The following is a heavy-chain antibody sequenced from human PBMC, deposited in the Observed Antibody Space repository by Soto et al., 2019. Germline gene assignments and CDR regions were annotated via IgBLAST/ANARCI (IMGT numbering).Heavy chain of an antibody. J-gene: IGHJ6*02. V-gene: IGHV1-18*01. CDR2: ISGYNGNT. CDR1: GYSFTTYG. Sequence: QVQLVQSGGEVKKPGASVKVSCKTSGYSFTTYGISWVRQAPGQVLEWMGWISGYNGNTHYAQKFQGRVSMTTDTSTSTAYMELRSLTSDDTAVYYCAREGPAPYYYLGMDVWGQGTTVTVSS. CDR3: AREGPAPYYYLGMDV.